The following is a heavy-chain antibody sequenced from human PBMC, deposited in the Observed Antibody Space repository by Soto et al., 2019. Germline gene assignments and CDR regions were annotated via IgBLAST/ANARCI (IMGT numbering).Heavy chain of an antibody. CDR1: GGSIRSCGYY. J-gene: IGHJ6*02. D-gene: IGHD5-18*01. V-gene: IGHV4-31*03. CDR2: IYYSGNT. Sequence: PPEALSLTCTVPGGSIRSCGYYWSWFRQNPRKGLEWSGNIYYSGNTYYTPSLKSRLTIAVVTFKNRFSHNQSSLTAADTAVYYCGRDRIMXTSGTALHYXGLDVWVEGTRVTVSS. CDR3: GRDRIMXTSGTALHYXGLDV.